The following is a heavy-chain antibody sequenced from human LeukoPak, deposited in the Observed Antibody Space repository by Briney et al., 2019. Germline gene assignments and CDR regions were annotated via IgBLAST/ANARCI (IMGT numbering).Heavy chain of an antibody. D-gene: IGHD2/OR15-2a*01. CDR1: GVSLSSSRYY. CDR3: ATQILLCHYY. J-gene: IGHJ4*02. V-gene: IGHV4-39*07. Sequence: SETLSPTRTVSGVSLSSSRYYWGWLPHPPGTGLEWIGTIFYSGSTYYNPPLKSRVTISVDTSKNQFSLKLSSVTAADTAVYYCATQILLCHYYWGQGTLVTVSS. CDR2: IFYSGST.